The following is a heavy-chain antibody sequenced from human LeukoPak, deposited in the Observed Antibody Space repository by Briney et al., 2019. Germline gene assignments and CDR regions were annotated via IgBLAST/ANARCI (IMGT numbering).Heavy chain of an antibody. V-gene: IGHV3-30*02. CDR2: IRYDGSNK. D-gene: IGHD1-1*01. J-gene: IGHJ4*02. CDR1: GFTFSSYG. Sequence: GGSLRLSCAASGFTFSSYGMHWVRQAPGKGLEWVAFIRYDGSNKYYADSVKGRFTISRDNSKNTLYLQMNSLRAEDTAVYYCAKEAGEYNWNVAYYFDYWGQGTLVTVSS. CDR3: AKEAGEYNWNVAYYFDY.